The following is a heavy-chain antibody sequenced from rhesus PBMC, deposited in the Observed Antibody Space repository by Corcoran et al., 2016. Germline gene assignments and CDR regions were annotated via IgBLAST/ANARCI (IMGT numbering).Heavy chain of an antibody. CDR1: GGSISSNY. J-gene: IGHJ4*01. CDR2: ISGSGGSP. V-gene: IGHV4-173*01. Sequence: QLQLQESGPGLVKPSETLSPTCAVSGGSISSNYWSWIRQPPGKELEWIGRISGSGGSPDSNPSRKCRVTISTYTSQNQFSLKLSSVTAADTAVYYCARNFYSNFDYWGQGVLVTVSS. CDR3: ARNFYSNFDY. D-gene: IGHD4-23*01.